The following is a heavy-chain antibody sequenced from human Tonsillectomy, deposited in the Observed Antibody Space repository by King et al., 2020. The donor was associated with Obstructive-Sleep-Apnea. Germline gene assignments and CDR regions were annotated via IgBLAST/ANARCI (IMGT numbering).Heavy chain of an antibody. J-gene: IGHJ4*02. CDR1: GGSINSGGYY. CDR3: ATRGGTYDDLDY. V-gene: IGHV4-31*03. CDR2: IYYTGNT. D-gene: IGHD1-26*01. Sequence: VQLQESGPGLVKPSQTLSLTCTVSGGSINSGGYYWSWIRQHPGKGLEWIGYIYYTGNTYYNPSLRSRVTISIDTSKNQFSLKLSSVTAADTAVYYCATRGGTYDDLDYWGQGTLVTVSS.